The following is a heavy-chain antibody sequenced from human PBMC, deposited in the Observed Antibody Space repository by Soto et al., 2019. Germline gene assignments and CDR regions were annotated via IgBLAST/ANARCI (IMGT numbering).Heavy chain of an antibody. J-gene: IGHJ6*02. CDR2: INHSGST. Sequence: SETLSLTCAVYGGSFSGYYWSWIRQPPGKGLEWIGEINHSGSTNYNPSLKSRVTISVETSKNQFSRKLSSVTAADTAVYYCARAGYQLLYYYYYGMDVWGQGTTVTVSS. CDR1: GGSFSGYY. CDR3: ARAGYQLLYYYYYGMDV. V-gene: IGHV4-34*01. D-gene: IGHD2-2*01.